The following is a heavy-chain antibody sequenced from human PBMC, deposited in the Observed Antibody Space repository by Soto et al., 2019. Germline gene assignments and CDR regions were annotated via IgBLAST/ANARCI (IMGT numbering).Heavy chain of an antibody. CDR1: GGSISSYY. CDR2: IYYSGST. J-gene: IGHJ4*02. CDR3: ARGSAAGTKSPFDY. V-gene: IGHV4-59*01. Sequence: SETLSLTCTVSGGSISSYYWSWIRQPPGKGLEWIGYIYYSGSTNYNPSLKSRVTISVGTSKNQFSLKLSSVTAADTAVYYCARGSAAGTKSPFDYWGQGTLVTVSS. D-gene: IGHD6-13*01.